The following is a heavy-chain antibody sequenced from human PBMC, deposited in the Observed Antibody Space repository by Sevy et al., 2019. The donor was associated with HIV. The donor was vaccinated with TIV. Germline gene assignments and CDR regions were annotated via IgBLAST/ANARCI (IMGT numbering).Heavy chain of an antibody. V-gene: IGHV3-30-3*01. Sequence: GGSLRLSCVASGFTFSDYWMTWVRQAPGKGLEWVATISYDGSNEHYADSVKGRFTISRDNSKNALYLQMNSLRAEDTAVYYCALERLSSNVAEYFQNWGQGTLVTVSS. CDR2: ISYDGSNE. J-gene: IGHJ1*01. D-gene: IGHD1-1*01. CDR3: ALERLSSNVAEYFQN. CDR1: GFTFSDYW.